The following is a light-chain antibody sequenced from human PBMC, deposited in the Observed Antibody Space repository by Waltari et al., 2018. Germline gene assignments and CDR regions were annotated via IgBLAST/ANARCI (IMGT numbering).Light chain of an antibody. CDR2: AAS. Sequence: AIRMTQPPSSFSASTGDRVTNTCRASQGISSYLAWYQQKPGKAPKLLIYAASTLQSGVPSRFSGSGSGTDFTLTISCLQSEDFATYYCQQYYSYPLTFGGGTKVEIK. V-gene: IGKV1-8*01. CDR3: QQYYSYPLT. J-gene: IGKJ4*01. CDR1: QGISSY.